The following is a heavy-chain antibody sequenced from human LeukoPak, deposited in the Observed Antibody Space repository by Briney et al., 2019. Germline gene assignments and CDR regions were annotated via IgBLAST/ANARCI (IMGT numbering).Heavy chain of an antibody. D-gene: IGHD5-18*01. CDR1: GYSISSGYY. J-gene: IGHJ3*02. Sequence: SETLSLTCTVSGYSISSGYYWGSIRQPPGKGLEWIGSIYHSGSTYYNPSLKSRVTISVDTSKNQFSLKLSSVTAADTAVYYCACDRDTAMVNDAFDIWGQGTMVTVSS. V-gene: IGHV4-38-2*02. CDR3: ACDRDTAMVNDAFDI. CDR2: IYHSGST.